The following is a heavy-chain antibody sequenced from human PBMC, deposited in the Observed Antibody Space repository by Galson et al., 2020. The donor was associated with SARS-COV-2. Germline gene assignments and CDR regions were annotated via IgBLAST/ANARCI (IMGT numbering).Heavy chain of an antibody. CDR1: GFNFDSYG. D-gene: IGHD3-3*01. Sequence: GGSLRLSCEASGFNFDSYGMHWVRQAPGKGLEWLALISYDGSDKYYADSVKGRFTISRDNSKNTLYLQLNNLSADDTAVYYCAKASLSTVRVVILPDCFDHWGQGTLVTVSS. CDR2: ISYDGSDK. CDR3: AKASLSTVRVVILPDCFDH. V-gene: IGHV3-30*18. J-gene: IGHJ4*02.